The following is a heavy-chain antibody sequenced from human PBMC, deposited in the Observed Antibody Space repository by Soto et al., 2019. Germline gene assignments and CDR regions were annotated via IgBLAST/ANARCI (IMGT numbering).Heavy chain of an antibody. V-gene: IGHV4-34*01. CDR2: INHRGST. CDR1: GGSFSGYY. D-gene: IGHD3-10*01. Sequence: QVQLQQWGAGLLKPSETLSLTCAVYGGSFSGYYWSWIRQPPGKGLEWIGEINHRGSTNYNPSLKCRVTISVDTSKNQFSLKLSSVTAADTAVYYGARGYYGSGSYHWGQGTLVTVSS. CDR3: ARGYYGSGSYH. J-gene: IGHJ5*02.